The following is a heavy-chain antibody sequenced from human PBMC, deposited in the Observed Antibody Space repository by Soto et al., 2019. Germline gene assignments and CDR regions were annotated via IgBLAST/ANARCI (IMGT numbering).Heavy chain of an antibody. V-gene: IGHV3-23*01. CDR3: AKAGGFGGYWYFDL. Sequence: EVQLLESGGGLVQPGGSLRLSCAASGFTFSSYAMRWVRQAPGKGLEWVSAISGSGGNTYYADSVKGRFTISRDNSKNTLYLQMNSLRAEDTAVYYCAKAGGFGGYWYFDLWGRGTLVTVSS. J-gene: IGHJ2*01. CDR2: ISGSGGNT. CDR1: GFTFSSYA. D-gene: IGHD3-10*01.